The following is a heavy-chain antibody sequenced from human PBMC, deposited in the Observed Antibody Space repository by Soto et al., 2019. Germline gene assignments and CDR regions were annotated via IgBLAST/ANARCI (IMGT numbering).Heavy chain of an antibody. CDR3: ARAEVAVAGSGWFDA. CDR1: GDSITSGDYY. CDR2: IFYSGST. Sequence: PSETLSLTCTVSGDSITSGDYYWSWVRQPPGKGLEWIGYIFYSGSTYYKASLKSRVTISLDMSRNQFSLKLTSVTAADTAIYYSARAEVAVAGSGWFDAWGHGTLVT. V-gene: IGHV4-30-4*01. J-gene: IGHJ5*01. D-gene: IGHD6-19*01.